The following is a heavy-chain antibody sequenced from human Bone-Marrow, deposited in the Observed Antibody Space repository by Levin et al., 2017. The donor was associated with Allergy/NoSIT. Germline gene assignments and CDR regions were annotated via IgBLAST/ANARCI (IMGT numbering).Heavy chain of an antibody. V-gene: IGHV3-74*01. D-gene: IGHD2-15*01. CDR3: ARDGVMVVAHDWDFDL. CDR2: INTDGRAT. J-gene: IGHJ2*01. CDR1: EFSFNNYW. Sequence: GGSLRLSCAASEFSFNNYWMNWVRQAPGKGLVWVSRINTDGRATIYADSVKGRFTISRDNAKNTLYLQMNSLGVEDTAVYYCARDGVMVVAHDWDFDLWGRGTLVTVTS.